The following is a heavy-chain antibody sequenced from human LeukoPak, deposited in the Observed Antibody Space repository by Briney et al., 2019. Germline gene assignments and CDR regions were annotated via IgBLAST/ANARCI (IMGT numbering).Heavy chain of an antibody. V-gene: IGHV3-23*01. CDR3: AKVLASARVVAEN. CDR1: GFTFNNYV. CDR2: ISGSGDST. D-gene: IGHD3-22*01. Sequence: PGGSLRLSCAASGFTFNNYVMTWVRQAPGKGLEWVSGISGSGDSTYYADSVKGRFTISRDNYKNTLYLQMSSLRAEDTAVYFCAKVLASARVVAENWGQGTLVTVSS. J-gene: IGHJ4*02.